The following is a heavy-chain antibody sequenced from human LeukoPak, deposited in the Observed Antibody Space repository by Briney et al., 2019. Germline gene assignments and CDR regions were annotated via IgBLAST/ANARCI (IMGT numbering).Heavy chain of an antibody. Sequence: SETLSLTCAVYGGSFSGYYWSWIRQPPGKGLEWIGEINHSGSTNYNPSLKSRVAISVDTSKNQFSLKLSSVTAADTAVYYCARGDDAFDIWGQGTMVTVSS. V-gene: IGHV4-34*01. J-gene: IGHJ3*02. CDR1: GGSFSGYY. CDR2: INHSGST. CDR3: ARGDDAFDI.